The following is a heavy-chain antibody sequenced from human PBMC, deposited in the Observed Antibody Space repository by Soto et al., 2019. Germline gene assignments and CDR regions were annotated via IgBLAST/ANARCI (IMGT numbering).Heavy chain of an antibody. D-gene: IGHD2-2*01. V-gene: IGHV4-4*02. CDR2: IYHSGST. CDR1: GASISSSNW. CDR3: ANSRCITTSCYFDY. Sequence: SETLSLTCAVSGASISSSNWWSWVRQPPGKGLEWIGEIYHSGSTNYNPSLKSRVAISVDKSKNQFSLKLSSVTAADTAVYYGANSRCITTSCYFDYWGQGTLVT. J-gene: IGHJ4*02.